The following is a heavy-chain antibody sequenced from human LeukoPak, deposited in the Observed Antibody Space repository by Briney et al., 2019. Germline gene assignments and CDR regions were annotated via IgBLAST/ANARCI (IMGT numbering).Heavy chain of an antibody. D-gene: IGHD1-26*01. CDR3: ARGGIVGARVFDY. Sequence: PSETLSLTCTVSGGSISSYYWSWIRQPPGKGLEWIGYIYYSGSTNYNPSLKSRVTISADTSKNQFSLKLSSVTAADTAVYYCARGGIVGARVFDYWGQGTLVTVSS. CDR1: GGSISSYY. V-gene: IGHV4-59*01. J-gene: IGHJ4*02. CDR2: IYYSGST.